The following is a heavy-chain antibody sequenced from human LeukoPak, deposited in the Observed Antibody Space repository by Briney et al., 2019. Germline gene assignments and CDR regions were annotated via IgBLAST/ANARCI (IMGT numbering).Heavy chain of an antibody. CDR3: ARDSHYDILTGSLDAFDI. V-gene: IGHV4-59*01. Sequence: SETLSLTCTVSGGSISSYYWSWIRQPPGKGLEWIGYIYYSGSTNYNPSLKSRVTISVDTSKNQFSLKLSSVIAADTAVYYCARDSHYDILTGSLDAFDIWGQGTMVTVSS. D-gene: IGHD3-9*01. CDR2: IYYSGST. CDR1: GGSISSYY. J-gene: IGHJ3*02.